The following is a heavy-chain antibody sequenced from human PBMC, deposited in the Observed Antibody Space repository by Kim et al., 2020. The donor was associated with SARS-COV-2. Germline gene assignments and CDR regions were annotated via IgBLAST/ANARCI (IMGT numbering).Heavy chain of an antibody. V-gene: IGHV1-18*01. D-gene: IGHD4-17*01. Sequence: ASVKVSCKASGYTFTSYGISWVRQAPGQGLEWMGWISAYNGNTNYAQKLQGRVTMTTDTSTSTAYMELRSLRSDDTAVYYCARVRITSTVVTPSVYWGQGTLVTVSS. CDR3: ARVRITSTVVTPSVY. J-gene: IGHJ4*02. CDR1: GYTFTSYG. CDR2: ISAYNGNT.